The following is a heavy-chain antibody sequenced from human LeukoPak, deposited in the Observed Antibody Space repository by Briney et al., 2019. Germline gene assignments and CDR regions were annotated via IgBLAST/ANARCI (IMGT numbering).Heavy chain of an antibody. CDR1: GYTFTGYY. CDR2: INPNSGGT. V-gene: IGHV1-2*02. J-gene: IGHJ4*02. Sequence: ASVKVSCKASGYTFTGYYMHWVRQAPGQGLEWMGWINPNSGGTNYAQKFQGRVTMTRDTSISTAYMELSRLRSDDTAVYYCASSRYCSSTSCRRAFDYWGQGTLVTVSS. D-gene: IGHD2-2*01. CDR3: ASSRYCSSTSCRRAFDY.